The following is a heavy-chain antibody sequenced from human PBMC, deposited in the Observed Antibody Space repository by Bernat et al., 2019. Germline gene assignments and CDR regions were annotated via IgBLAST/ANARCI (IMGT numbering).Heavy chain of an antibody. Sequence: QVQLVESGGGVVQPGRSLRLSCAASGFTFSSYGMHWVRQAPGKGLEWVAVISYDGSNKYYADSVKGRFTISRDNSKNTLYLQMNSLRAEDTAVYYGAKDPSQWLVQGYFDYWGQGTLVTVSS. CDR3: AKDPSQWLVQGYFDY. V-gene: IGHV3-30*18. CDR2: ISYDGSNK. J-gene: IGHJ4*02. D-gene: IGHD6-19*01. CDR1: GFTFSSYG.